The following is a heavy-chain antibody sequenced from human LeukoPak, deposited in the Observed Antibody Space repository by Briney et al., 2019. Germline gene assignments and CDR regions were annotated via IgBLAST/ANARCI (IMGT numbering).Heavy chain of an antibody. D-gene: IGHD1-26*01. CDR3: AKHPIVGATGNFDY. V-gene: IGHV3-23*01. CDR1: GFTFSNYA. Sequence: GGSLRLSCAASGFTFSNYAMSWVRQAPGKGLEWVSDISGSGGSTYYADSVKGRFTISRDNSKDTLDLQMNSLRAEDTAVYYCAKHPIVGATGNFDYWGQGTLVTVSS. CDR2: ISGSGGST. J-gene: IGHJ4*02.